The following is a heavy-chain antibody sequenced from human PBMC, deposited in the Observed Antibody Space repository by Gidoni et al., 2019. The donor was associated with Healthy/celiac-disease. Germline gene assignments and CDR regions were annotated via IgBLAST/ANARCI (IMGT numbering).Heavy chain of an antibody. V-gene: IGHV3-9*01. CDR3: AKDPFGNYYDSSGPR. D-gene: IGHD3-22*01. J-gene: IGHJ4*02. CDR2: ISWNSGRI. Sequence: EVQLVESGGGLAQPGRSLRLSCAASGFTFGDYAMHWVRQAPGKGLEWVSGISWNSGRIGYADSVKGRFTISRDNAKNSLYLQMNSLRAEDTALYYCAKDPFGNYYDSSGPRWGQGTLVTVSS. CDR1: GFTFGDYA.